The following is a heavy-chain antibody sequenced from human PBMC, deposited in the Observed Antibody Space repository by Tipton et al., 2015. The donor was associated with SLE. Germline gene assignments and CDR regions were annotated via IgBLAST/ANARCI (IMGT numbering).Heavy chain of an antibody. CDR2: IYYSGST. V-gene: IGHV4-59*08. D-gene: IGHD3-16*01. CDR3: ARVWARCFDY. Sequence: TLSLICTVSGGSISSYYWSWIRQPPGKGLEWIGYIYYSGSTNYNPSLKSRVTISVDTSKNQFSLKLSSVTAADTAVYYCARVWARCFDYWGQGTLVTVSS. CDR1: GGSISSYY. J-gene: IGHJ4*02.